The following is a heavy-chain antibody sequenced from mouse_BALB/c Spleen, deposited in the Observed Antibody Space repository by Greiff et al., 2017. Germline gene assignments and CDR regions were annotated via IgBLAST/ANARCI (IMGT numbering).Heavy chain of an antibody. V-gene: IGHV14-3*02. CDR2: IDPANGNT. CDR1: GFNIKDTY. Sequence: VQLQQSGAELVKPGASVKLSCTASGFNIKDTYMHWVKQRPEQGLEWIGRIDPANGNTKYDPKFQGKATITADTSSNTAYLQLSSLTSEDTAVYYCARDYRYDGSWFAYWGQGTLVTVSA. J-gene: IGHJ3*01. D-gene: IGHD2-14*01. CDR3: ARDYRYDGSWFAY.